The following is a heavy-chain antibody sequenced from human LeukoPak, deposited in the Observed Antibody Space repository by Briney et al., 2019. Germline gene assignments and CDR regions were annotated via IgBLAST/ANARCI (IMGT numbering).Heavy chain of an antibody. CDR2: ISDSGGST. Sequence: GGSLRLSCSASGFPFSSYAMHWVRQAPGKGLEYVSAISDSGGSTYYADSVKGRFTISRDNSKNTLYLQMSSLRAEDTAVYFCVHGYSFGPYGMDVWGQGTTVTVSS. V-gene: IGHV3-64D*09. J-gene: IGHJ6*02. D-gene: IGHD2-15*01. CDR1: GFPFSSYA. CDR3: VHGYSFGPYGMDV.